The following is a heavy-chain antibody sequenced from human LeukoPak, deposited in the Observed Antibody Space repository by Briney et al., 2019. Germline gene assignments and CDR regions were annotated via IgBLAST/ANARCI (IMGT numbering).Heavy chain of an antibody. J-gene: IGHJ4*02. D-gene: IGHD5-24*01. CDR1: GFTFSSYE. V-gene: IGHV3-48*03. CDR2: ISSSGSTI. CDR3: ARARRAEMSFDY. Sequence: RGSLRLSSAASGFTFSSYEMNWVRQAPGKGLEWVSYISSSGSTIYYADSVKGRFTISRDNSKNTLYLQMNSLRAEDTAVYYCARARRAEMSFDYWGQGTLVTVSS.